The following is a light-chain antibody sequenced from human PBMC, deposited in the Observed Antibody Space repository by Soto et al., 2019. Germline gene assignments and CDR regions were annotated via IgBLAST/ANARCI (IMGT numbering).Light chain of an antibody. J-gene: IGLJ1*01. CDR1: GSDVGGYDY. CDR2: EVT. V-gene: IGLV2-14*01. Sequence: QSVLTQPASVSGSPGQSITISCTGTGSDVGGYDYVSWYQHHPGKAPKVMIYEVTNRPSGVSNRFSGSKSGNTASLTISGLLAEDEADYYCCSYAGRYTYVFXTGTKV. CDR3: CSYAGRYTYV.